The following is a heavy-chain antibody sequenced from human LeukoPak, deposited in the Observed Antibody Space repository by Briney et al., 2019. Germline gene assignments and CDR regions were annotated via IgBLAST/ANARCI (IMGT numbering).Heavy chain of an antibody. CDR2: INPTSGGT. CDR3: ARSRSFSGYGAFGP. CDR1: GYTFTSYG. J-gene: IGHJ5*02. Sequence: ASVKVSCKASGYTFTSYGISWVRQAPGQGLEWMSWINPTSGGTYYLQKFQGRVVMTRDTSTGTVYMELSSLTSGDTALYFCARSRSFSGYGAFGPWGQGTLVTVSS. D-gene: IGHD5-12*01. V-gene: IGHV1-2*02.